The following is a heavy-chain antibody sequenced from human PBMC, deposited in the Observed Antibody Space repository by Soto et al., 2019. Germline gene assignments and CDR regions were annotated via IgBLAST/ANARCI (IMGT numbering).Heavy chain of an antibody. Sequence: GGSLRLSCAASGFTFSSYAMSWVRQAPGKGLEWVSAIRGSGGSTYYADSVKGRFTISRDNSKNTLYLQMNSLRAEDTAVYCRAKSAPTLGYCSGGSCLAFDIWGQGTMVTVSS. CDR1: GFTFSSYA. J-gene: IGHJ3*02. CDR3: AKSAPTLGYCSGGSCLAFDI. V-gene: IGHV3-23*01. D-gene: IGHD2-15*01. CDR2: IRGSGGST.